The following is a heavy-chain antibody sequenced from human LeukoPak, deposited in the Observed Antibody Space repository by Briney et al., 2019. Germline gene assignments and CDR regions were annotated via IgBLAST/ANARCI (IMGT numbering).Heavy chain of an antibody. J-gene: IGHJ4*02. CDR2: IYPGDSDT. D-gene: IGHD3-10*01. CDR3: AIWFGERYFDY. Sequence: GESLKISCKGSGYSFTSYWIGWVRQMSGKGLEWMGIIYPGDSDTRYSPSFQGQVTVSADKSISTAYLRWSSLKASDTAMYYCAIWFGERYFDYWGQGTLVTVSS. V-gene: IGHV5-51*01. CDR1: GYSFTSYW.